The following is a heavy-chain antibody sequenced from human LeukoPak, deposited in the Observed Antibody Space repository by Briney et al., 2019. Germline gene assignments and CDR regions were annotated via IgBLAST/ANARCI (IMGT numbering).Heavy chain of an antibody. Sequence: PGGSLRLSCAASGFTFSSYDMRWVRQAPGKGLEWVSSISSSSSYIYYADSVKGRFTISRDNAKNSLYLQMNSLRAEDTAVYYCAGREDDILTGYSFHYYYYYYMDVWGKGTTVTVSS. CDR3: AGREDDILTGYSFHYYYYYYMDV. J-gene: IGHJ6*03. CDR2: ISSSSSYI. CDR1: GFTFSSYD. V-gene: IGHV3-21*01. D-gene: IGHD3-9*01.